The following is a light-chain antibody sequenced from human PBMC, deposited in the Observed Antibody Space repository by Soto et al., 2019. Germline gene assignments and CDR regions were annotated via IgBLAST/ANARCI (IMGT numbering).Light chain of an antibody. CDR3: CSYTSSVTYV. V-gene: IGLV2-14*01. J-gene: IGLJ1*01. Sequence: QSALTQPPSASGSPGQSVTISCTGTSSDVGAYDYVSWYQQHPGKAPKLMIYEVSQRPSGVSNRFSGSKSGSTASLTISGLQAEDEADYYCCSYTSSVTYVFGTGTKLTVL. CDR1: SSDVGAYDY. CDR2: EVS.